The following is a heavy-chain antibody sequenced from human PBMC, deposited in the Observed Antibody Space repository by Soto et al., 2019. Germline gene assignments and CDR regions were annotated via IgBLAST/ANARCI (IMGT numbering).Heavy chain of an antibody. CDR2: ISSSSSYI. V-gene: IGHV3-21*01. D-gene: IGHD2-15*01. Sequence: GGSLRLSCAASGFTFSSYSMNWVRQAPGKGLEWVSSISSSSSYIYYADSVKGRLTISRDNAKNSLYLQMNSLRAEDTAVYYCASWGTPNAFDIWGQGTMVTVSS. CDR3: ASWGTPNAFDI. J-gene: IGHJ3*02. CDR1: GFTFSSYS.